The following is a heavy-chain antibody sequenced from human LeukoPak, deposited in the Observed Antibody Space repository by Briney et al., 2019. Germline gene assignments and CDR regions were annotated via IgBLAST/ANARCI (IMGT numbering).Heavy chain of an antibody. CDR1: GYTFTSYY. J-gene: IGHJ4*02. D-gene: IGHD3-10*01. Sequence: ASVKVSCKASGYTFTSYYMHWVRQAPGQRLEWMGWINAGNGNTEYSQNFQDRVTITRDTSATTAYMELSSLRSEDTAVYYCARGSYFYGSGSFMGSDYWGQGTLVTVSS. CDR3: ARGSYFYGSGSFMGSDY. V-gene: IGHV1-3*01. CDR2: INAGNGNT.